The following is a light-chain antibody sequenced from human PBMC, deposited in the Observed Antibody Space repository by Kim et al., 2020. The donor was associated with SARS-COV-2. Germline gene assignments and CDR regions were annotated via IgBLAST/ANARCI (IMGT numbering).Light chain of an antibody. Sequence: ASVGDRVTITCRASQDIAKYLAWFQQRPGRAPKSLIYATSTLESGVPSRFSGSGSGTDFTLTISSLQPDDFATYYCQQYRSYPLTFGQGTKVDIK. CDR3: QQYRSYPLT. J-gene: IGKJ1*01. CDR1: QDIAKY. CDR2: ATS. V-gene: IGKV1-16*01.